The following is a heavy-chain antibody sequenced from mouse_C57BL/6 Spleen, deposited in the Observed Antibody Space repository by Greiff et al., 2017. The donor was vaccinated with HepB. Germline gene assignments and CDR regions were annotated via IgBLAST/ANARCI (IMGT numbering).Heavy chain of an antibody. J-gene: IGHJ4*01. CDR1: GYAFSSYW. CDR2: IYPGDGDT. CDR3: ARPLYYSNSLDY. Sequence: VQLQQSGAELVKPGASVKISCKASGYAFSSYWMNWVKQRPGKGLEWIGQIYPGDGDTNYNGKFKGKATLTADKSSSTAYMQLSSLTSEDSAVYFCARPLYYSNSLDYWGQGTSVTVSS. D-gene: IGHD2-5*01. V-gene: IGHV1-80*01.